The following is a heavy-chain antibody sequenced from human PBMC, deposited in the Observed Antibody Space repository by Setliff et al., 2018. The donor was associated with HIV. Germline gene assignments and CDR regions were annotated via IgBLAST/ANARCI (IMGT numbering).Heavy chain of an antibody. Sequence: SETLSLTCAVYGGSFSGHYWSWIRQPPGKGLEWTGEIYHSGSTNYNPSLKSRVTISVDTSKNQFSLKLSPVTAADTAMYYCARRNVEMATIYGYGDAFDIWGQGTMVTVSS. J-gene: IGHJ3*02. V-gene: IGHV4-34*01. CDR1: GGSFSGHY. D-gene: IGHD5-12*01. CDR3: ARRNVEMATIYGYGDAFDI. CDR2: IYHSGST.